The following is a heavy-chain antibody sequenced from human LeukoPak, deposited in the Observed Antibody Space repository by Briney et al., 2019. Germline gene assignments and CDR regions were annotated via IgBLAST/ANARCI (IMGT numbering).Heavy chain of an antibody. CDR1: GFTFSSYS. J-gene: IGHJ4*02. V-gene: IGHV3-21*01. CDR2: ISSSSSYI. Sequence: GGSLRLSCAASGFTFSSYSMNWVRQAPGKGLEWVSSISSSSSYIYYADSVKGRFTISRDNAKNSLYLQMNSLRAEDTAVYYCATGGYYGSSANYYWGQGTLVTVSS. CDR3: ATGGYYGSSANYY. D-gene: IGHD3-22*01.